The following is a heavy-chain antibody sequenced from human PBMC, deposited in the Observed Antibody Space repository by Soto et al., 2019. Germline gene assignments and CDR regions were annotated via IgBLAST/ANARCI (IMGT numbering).Heavy chain of an antibody. CDR1: GGSISSYY. J-gene: IGHJ6*02. D-gene: IGHD3-3*01. V-gene: IGHV4-59*01. CDR2: IYYSGST. CDR3: ARGDRYNDFWRGYYNYYYYGMDV. Sequence: QVQLQESGPGLVKPSETLSLTCTVSGGSISSYYWSWIRQPPGKGLEWIGYIYYSGSTNYNPSLRSRVTISVDTSKNQFSLKLSSVTAEDTDVDYCARGDRYNDFWRGYYNYYYYGMDVWGQGTTVTVSS.